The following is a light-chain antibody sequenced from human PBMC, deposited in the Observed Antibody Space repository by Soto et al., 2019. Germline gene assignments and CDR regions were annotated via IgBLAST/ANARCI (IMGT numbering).Light chain of an antibody. V-gene: IGKV3-11*01. CDR2: DAS. J-gene: IGKJ4*01. CDR3: QQRSNWPPGALT. Sequence: EIVLTQSPATLSLSPGERATLSCRASKSVSSNLAWYQQKPGQAPRLLIYDASNRATGIPARFSGSGSGTDFTLTISSLEPEDFAVYNCQQRSNWPPGALTFGGGTKVDIK. CDR1: KSVSSN.